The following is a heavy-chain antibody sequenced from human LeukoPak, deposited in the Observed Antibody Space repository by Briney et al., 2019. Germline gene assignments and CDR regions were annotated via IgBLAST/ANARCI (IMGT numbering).Heavy chain of an antibody. Sequence: SETLSLTCTVSGGSISSYYWSWIRQPPGKGLEWIGYIYYSGSTNYNPSLKSRVTISVDTSKNQFSLKLSSVTAADTAVYYCARSKRLRFLEWRNYYMDVWGKGTTVTVSS. V-gene: IGHV4-59*08. D-gene: IGHD3-3*01. CDR1: GGSISSYY. CDR2: IYYSGST. CDR3: ARSKRLRFLEWRNYYMDV. J-gene: IGHJ6*03.